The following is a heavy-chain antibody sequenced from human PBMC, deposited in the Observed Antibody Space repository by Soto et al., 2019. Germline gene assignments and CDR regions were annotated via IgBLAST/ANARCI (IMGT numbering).Heavy chain of an antibody. D-gene: IGHD2-15*01. Sequence: ASVEASWKASGYTFKSYGISWVRQAPGQGLEWMGWISAYNGDTNYAQKLQGRVTMATDTSTSTAYMELRSLRSDDTAVYYCARGTGGNWAAFDIWGQGTMVTVS. CDR1: GYTFKSYG. V-gene: IGHV1-18*01. CDR2: ISAYNGDT. J-gene: IGHJ3*02. CDR3: ARGTGGNWAAFDI.